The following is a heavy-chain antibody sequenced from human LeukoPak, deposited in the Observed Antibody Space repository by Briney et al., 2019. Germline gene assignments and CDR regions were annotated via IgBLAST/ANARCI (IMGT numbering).Heavy chain of an antibody. J-gene: IGHJ4*02. V-gene: IGHV1-69*05. Sequence: ASVQVSCKASGGTFSSYAISWVRQAPGQGLEWMGRIIPIFGTANYAQKFQGRVTITTDESTSTAYMELSSLRSEDAAVYYCARDLGYGGNGVYWGQGTLVTVSS. D-gene: IGHD4-23*01. CDR3: ARDLGYGGNGVY. CDR1: GGTFSSYA. CDR2: IIPIFGTA.